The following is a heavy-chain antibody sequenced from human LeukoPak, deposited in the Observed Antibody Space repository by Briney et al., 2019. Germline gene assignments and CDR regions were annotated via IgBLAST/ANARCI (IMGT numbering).Heavy chain of an antibody. J-gene: IGHJ4*02. V-gene: IGHV1-46*01. CDR2: INPSGGST. Sequence: ASVKVSCKASGYTFTSYYMHWVRQAPGQGLEWMGIINPSGGSTSYAQKFQGRVTMTRDTSTSTVYMELSSLRSEDTAVYYCARGPPVEMATIGYFDYWGQGTLVTVSS. CDR1: GYTFTSYY. D-gene: IGHD5-24*01. CDR3: ARGPPVEMATIGYFDY.